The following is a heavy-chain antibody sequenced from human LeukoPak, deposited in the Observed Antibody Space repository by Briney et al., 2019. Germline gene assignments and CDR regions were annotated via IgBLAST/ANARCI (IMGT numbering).Heavy chain of an antibody. Sequence: SETLSLTCTVSGGSISSGDYYWSWIRQPPGKGLEWIGSIYYSGSTYYNPSLKSRVTISVDTSKNQFSLKLSSVTAADTAVYYCARLKFRDYPISNWGQGTLVTVSS. V-gene: IGHV4-39*01. CDR1: GGSISSGDYY. D-gene: IGHD3-9*01. J-gene: IGHJ4*02. CDR2: IYYSGST. CDR3: ARLKFRDYPISN.